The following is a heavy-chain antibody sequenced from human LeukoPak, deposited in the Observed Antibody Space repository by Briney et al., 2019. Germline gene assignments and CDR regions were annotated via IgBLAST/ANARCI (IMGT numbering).Heavy chain of an antibody. CDR2: IKEDGGEK. J-gene: IGHJ2*01. Sequence: GGSLRLSCAASGFTFSRSWMSWVRQAPGKGLEWVANIKEDGGEKYYVDSVKGRFTISRDNAKNSLYLQMNSLRAEDTAVYYCTKDLTISSLGYFDLWGRGTLVTVSS. D-gene: IGHD3-9*01. V-gene: IGHV3-7*05. CDR3: TKDLTISSLGYFDL. CDR1: GFTFSRSW.